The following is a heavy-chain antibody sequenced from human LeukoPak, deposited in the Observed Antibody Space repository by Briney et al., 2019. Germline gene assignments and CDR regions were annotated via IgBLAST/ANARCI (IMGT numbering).Heavy chain of an antibody. V-gene: IGHV1-18*01. D-gene: IGHD5-12*01. CDR2: ISAYNGNT. CDR1: GYTFTSYG. Sequence: GASVKVSCKASGYTFTSYGISWVRQAPGQGLEWMRWISAYNGNTNYAQKLQGRVTMTTDTSTSTAYMELRSLRSDDTAVYYCARAKATNPYYYYYYMDVWGKGTTVTVSS. CDR3: ARAKATNPYYYYYYMDV. J-gene: IGHJ6*03.